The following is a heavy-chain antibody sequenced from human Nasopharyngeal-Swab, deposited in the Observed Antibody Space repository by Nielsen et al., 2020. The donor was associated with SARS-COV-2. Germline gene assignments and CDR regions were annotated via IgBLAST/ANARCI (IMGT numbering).Heavy chain of an antibody. Sequence: SETLSLTCTVSGGSISSYYWSWIRQPPGKGLEWIGYIYYSGSTNYNPSLKSRVTISVDTSKNQFSLKLSSVTAADTAVYYCARLYCTNGVCYGAFDYWGQGTLVTVSS. J-gene: IGHJ4*02. D-gene: IGHD2-8*01. CDR3: ARLYCTNGVCYGAFDY. CDR2: IYYSGST. CDR1: GGSISSYY. V-gene: IGHV4-59*01.